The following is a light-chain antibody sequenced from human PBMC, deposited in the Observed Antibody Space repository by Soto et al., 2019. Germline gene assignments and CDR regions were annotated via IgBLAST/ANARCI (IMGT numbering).Light chain of an antibody. CDR1: PSVTNF. CDR3: QQRNVWQPVT. Sequence: EIVLTQSPATLSLSPGERATLSCRASPSVTNFLAWYQQKPGQPPRLLIFGAFNRATGIPASFSGSGSGTDFTLTISRLEPKHSEVCYCQQRNVWQPVTLGQGTRLEIK. CDR2: GAF. J-gene: IGKJ5*01. V-gene: IGKV3D-11*02.